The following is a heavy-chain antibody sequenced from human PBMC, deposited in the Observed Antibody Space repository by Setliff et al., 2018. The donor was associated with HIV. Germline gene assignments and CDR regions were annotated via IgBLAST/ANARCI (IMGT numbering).Heavy chain of an antibody. CDR2: IYYSGST. Sequence: PSETLSLTCTVSGGSISSYYWSWIRQPPGKGLEWIGYIYYSGSTNYNPSLKSRVTISVDTSKNQFSLKLSSVTAADTAVYYCARETYYYDSSGYNYYYYMDVWGKGTTVTVSS. D-gene: IGHD3-22*01. J-gene: IGHJ6*03. CDR3: ARETYYYDSSGYNYYYYMDV. V-gene: IGHV4-59*01. CDR1: GGSISSYY.